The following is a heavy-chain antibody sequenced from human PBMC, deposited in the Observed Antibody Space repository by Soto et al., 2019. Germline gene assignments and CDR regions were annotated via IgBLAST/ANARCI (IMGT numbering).Heavy chain of an antibody. D-gene: IGHD6-13*01. V-gene: IGHV3-23*01. CDR1: GFTFSSYA. CDR2: ISGSGGST. J-gene: IGHJ4*02. CDR3: AKEKGFSSSWFEFDD. Sequence: EVQLLESGGGLVQPGGSLRLSCAASGFTFSSYAMSWVRQAPGKGLEWVSAISGSGGSTYYADSVKGRFTISRDNSKTRLYLQMSSLRAADAAGYYWAKEKGFSSSWFEFDDWGQGTLVTVSS.